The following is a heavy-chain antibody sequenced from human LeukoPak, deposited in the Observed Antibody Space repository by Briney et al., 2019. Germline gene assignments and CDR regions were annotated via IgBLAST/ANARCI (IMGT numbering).Heavy chain of an antibody. J-gene: IGHJ4*02. CDR2: ISGSGGST. CDR1: GFSFSNYA. D-gene: IGHD2-21*02. Sequence: QPGGSLRLSCAASGFSFSNYAMSWVRQAPGKGLKWVSAISGSGGSTYYADSVKGRFTISRDNSKSTLYLQMNSLRVEDTAVYYCAKVWVTPGKNYFDYWGQGTLVTVSS. CDR3: AKVWVTPGKNYFDY. V-gene: IGHV3-23*01.